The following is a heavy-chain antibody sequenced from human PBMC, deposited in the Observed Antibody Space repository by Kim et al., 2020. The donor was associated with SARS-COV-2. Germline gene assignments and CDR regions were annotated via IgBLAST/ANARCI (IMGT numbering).Heavy chain of an antibody. CDR2: IKQDGSEK. CDR1: GYTFSDCW. CDR3: ARGQEWPVLRYLDL. J-gene: IGHJ2*01. Sequence: GGSLRLSCAASGYTFSDCWMSWVRQAPGKGLEWVANIKQDGSEKYYVDSVKGRFTVSRDNAKNSLYLQMNSLRAEDTAVYYCARGQEWPVLRYLDLWGRGTLVTVSS. D-gene: IGHD6-19*01. V-gene: IGHV3-7*04.